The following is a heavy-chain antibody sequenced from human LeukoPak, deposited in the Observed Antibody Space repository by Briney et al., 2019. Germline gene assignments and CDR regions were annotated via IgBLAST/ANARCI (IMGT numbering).Heavy chain of an antibody. CDR3: AGDPDDYSNIQVNYFDY. D-gene: IGHD4-11*01. Sequence: GGSLRLSCAASGFTFSSYSMNWVRQAPGKGLEWVSSISSSSSYIYYADSVKGRFTISRDNAKNSLYLQMNSLRAEDTAVYYCAGDPDDYSNIQVNYFDYWGQGTLVTVSS. CDR1: GFTFSSYS. V-gene: IGHV3-21*01. J-gene: IGHJ4*02. CDR2: ISSSSSYI.